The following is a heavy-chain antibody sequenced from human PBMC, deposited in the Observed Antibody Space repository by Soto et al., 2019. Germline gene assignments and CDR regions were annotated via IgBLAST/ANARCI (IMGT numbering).Heavy chain of an antibody. CDR2: ISQDGAIA. D-gene: IGHD1-1*01. Sequence: LQLVESGGGLVQPGGSLRLSCAASGFAFGSYWMHWVPQAPGKALVWVSRISQDGAIATQADSVKGRFTISRDNAKNTLFLQINSLRADDTAVYYCLRVRRHWNEFADQWGQGTLVNVSS. J-gene: IGHJ4*02. V-gene: IGHV3-74*01. CDR3: LRVRRHWNEFADQ. CDR1: GFAFGSYW.